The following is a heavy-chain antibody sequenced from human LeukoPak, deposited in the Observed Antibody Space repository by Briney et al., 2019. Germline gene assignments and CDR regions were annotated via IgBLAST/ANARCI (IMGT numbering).Heavy chain of an antibody. CDR3: AREAGLGSGYYYDSSGYYKYYFDY. D-gene: IGHD3-22*01. J-gene: IGHJ4*02. CDR1: GYTFTSYY. Sequence: ASVKVSCKASGYTFTSYYMHWVRQAPGQGLEWMGIINPSGGSTSYAQKFQGRVTMTRDTSTSTVYMELSSLRSEDTAVYYCAREAGLGSGYYYDSSGYYKYYFDYWGQGTLVTVSS. V-gene: IGHV1-46*01. CDR2: INPSGGST.